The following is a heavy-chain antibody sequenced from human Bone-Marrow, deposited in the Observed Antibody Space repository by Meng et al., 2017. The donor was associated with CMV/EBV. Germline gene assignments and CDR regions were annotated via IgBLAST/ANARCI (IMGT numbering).Heavy chain of an antibody. Sequence: ASVKVSCKASGYTFTGYYMHWVRQAPGQGLEWMGWINPSSGGTNYAQKFQGRVTMTRDTSISTAYMKLSRLRSDDTAVYYCARGGGYSYGYSSGFEPWGQGTLVTVSS. D-gene: IGHD5-18*01. J-gene: IGHJ5*02. CDR1: GYTFTGYY. CDR3: ARGGGYSYGYSSGFEP. V-gene: IGHV1-2*02. CDR2: INPSSGGT.